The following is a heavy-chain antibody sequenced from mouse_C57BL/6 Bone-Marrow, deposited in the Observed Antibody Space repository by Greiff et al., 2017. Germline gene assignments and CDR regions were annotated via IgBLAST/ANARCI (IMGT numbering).Heavy chain of an antibody. CDR1: GFNIKNTY. CDR3: ARGDYPSFAY. D-gene: IGHD2-4*01. J-gene: IGHJ3*01. V-gene: IGHV14-3*01. CDR2: IDPANGNT. Sequence: VQLQQSVAELVRPGASVKLSCTASGFNIKNTYMPWVKQRPEQGLEWIGRIDPANGNTKYAPKFQGKATITADPSSNPAYLQLSSLTSEDTAFCSCARGDYPSFAYWGQGTLVTVSA.